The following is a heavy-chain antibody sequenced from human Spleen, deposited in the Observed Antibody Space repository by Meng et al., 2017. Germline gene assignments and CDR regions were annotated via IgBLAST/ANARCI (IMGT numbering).Heavy chain of an antibody. CDR2: IWYDGSNK. CDR3: ARDGGWLQSTYYFDY. CDR1: GFTFSSYG. Sequence: LVESGGGVGQPGRSLRLSCAASGFTFSSYGMHWVRQAPGKGLEWVAVIWYDGSNKYYADSVKGRFTISRDNSKNTLYLQMNSLRAEDTAVYYCARDGGWLQSTYYFDYWGQGTLVTVSS. V-gene: IGHV3-33*01. J-gene: IGHJ4*02. D-gene: IGHD5-24*01.